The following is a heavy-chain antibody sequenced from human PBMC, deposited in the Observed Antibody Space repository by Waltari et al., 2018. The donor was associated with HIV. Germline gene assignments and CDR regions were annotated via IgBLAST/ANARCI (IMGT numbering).Heavy chain of an antibody. D-gene: IGHD3-3*01. CDR1: GITFDDYA. Sequence: EVQLVESGGGSVQPGRSLRLSCTASGITFDDYAIHWVRQPPGKGLGGVSGISGNSGDIAYADSVKGRFTISRDNTKNSLFLQMNSVRVEDTALYYCVKDGASTIFGVLNGMDVWGQGTTVTVSS. J-gene: IGHJ6*02. V-gene: IGHV3-9*01. CDR2: ISGNSGDI. CDR3: VKDGASTIFGVLNGMDV.